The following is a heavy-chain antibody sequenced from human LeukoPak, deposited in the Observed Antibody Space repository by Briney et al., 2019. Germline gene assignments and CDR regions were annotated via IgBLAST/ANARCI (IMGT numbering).Heavy chain of an antibody. V-gene: IGHV4-59*06. Sequence: SETLSLTCTVSGGSISSYYWSWIRQPAGKGLEWIGYIYYSGSTYYNPSLKSRVTISVDTSKNQFSLKLSSVTAADTAVYYCARGGGGDDLFENWGQGTLVTVSS. CDR1: GGSISSYY. D-gene: IGHD3-16*01. CDR3: ARGGGGDDLFEN. CDR2: IYYSGST. J-gene: IGHJ4*02.